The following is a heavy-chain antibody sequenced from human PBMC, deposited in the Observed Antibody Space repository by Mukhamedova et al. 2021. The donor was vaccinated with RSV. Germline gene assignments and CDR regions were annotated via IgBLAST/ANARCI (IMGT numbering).Heavy chain of an antibody. D-gene: IGHD6-13*01. V-gene: IGHV4-61*02. J-gene: IGHJ6*01. Sequence: GGSISSGSYYWSWIRQPAGKGLEWIGRIYTSGSTNYNPSLKSRVTISVDTSKNQFSLKLSSVTAADTAVYYCARLSGRRTIAAAAYY. CDR2: IYTSGST. CDR3: ARLSGRRTIAAAAYY. CDR1: GGSISSGSYY.